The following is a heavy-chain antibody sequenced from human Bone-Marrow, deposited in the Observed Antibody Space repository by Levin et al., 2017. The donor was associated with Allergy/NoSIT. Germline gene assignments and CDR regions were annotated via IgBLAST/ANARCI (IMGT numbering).Heavy chain of an antibody. CDR2: ISGSGGST. J-gene: IGHJ4*02. Sequence: GGSLRLSCAASGFTFSSYAMSWVRQAPGKGLEWVSAISGSGGSTYYADSVKGRFTISRDNSKNTLYLQMNSLRAEDTAVYYCAKDAPYYYGSGSYREASYFDYWGQGTLVTVSS. CDR3: AKDAPYYYGSGSYREASYFDY. V-gene: IGHV3-23*01. CDR1: GFTFSSYA. D-gene: IGHD3-10*01.